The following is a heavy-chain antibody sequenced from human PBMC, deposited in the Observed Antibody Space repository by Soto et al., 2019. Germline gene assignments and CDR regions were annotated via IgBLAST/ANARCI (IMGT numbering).Heavy chain of an antibody. CDR1: GFTFSGSA. J-gene: IGHJ6*02. D-gene: IGHD4-4*01. CDR2: IRSKANSYAT. V-gene: IGHV3-73*01. CDR3: TSFGYDYSNYYYYYYGMDV. Sequence: GGSLRLSCAASGFTFSGSAMHWVRQASGKGLEWVGRIRSKANSYATAYAASVKGRFTISRDDSKNTAYLQMNSLKTEDTAVYYCTSFGYDYSNYYYYYYGMDVWGQGTTVTVS.